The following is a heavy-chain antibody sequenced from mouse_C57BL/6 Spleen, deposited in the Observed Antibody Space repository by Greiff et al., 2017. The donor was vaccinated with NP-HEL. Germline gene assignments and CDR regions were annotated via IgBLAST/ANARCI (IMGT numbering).Heavy chain of an antibody. CDR3: ARHPNTTGEAKNYFDY. D-gene: IGHD1-1*01. CDR1: GFTFSSYG. J-gene: IGHJ2*01. CDR2: ISSGGSYT. Sequence: EVKLVESGGDLVKPGGSLKLSCAASGFTFSSYGMSWVRQTPDKRLEWVATISSGGSYTYYPDSVKGRFPFSRDNAQNTLYLKMSRLNSEDTAMYYCARHPNTTGEAKNYFDYWGQGTTLTVAS. V-gene: IGHV5-6*01.